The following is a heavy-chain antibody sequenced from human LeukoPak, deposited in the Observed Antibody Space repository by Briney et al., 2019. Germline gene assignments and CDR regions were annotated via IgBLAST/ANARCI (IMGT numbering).Heavy chain of an antibody. J-gene: IGHJ4*02. Sequence: PSETLSLTCTVSGGSISSRSYYWGWIRQPPGKGLEWIGYIYYSGSTYYNPSLKSRVTISVDTSKNQFSLKLSSVTAADTAVYYCASYYYGSGSYFGEFDYWGQGTLVTVSS. CDR2: IYYSGST. V-gene: IGHV4-30-4*08. CDR3: ASYYYGSGSYFGEFDY. D-gene: IGHD3-10*01. CDR1: GGSISSRSYY.